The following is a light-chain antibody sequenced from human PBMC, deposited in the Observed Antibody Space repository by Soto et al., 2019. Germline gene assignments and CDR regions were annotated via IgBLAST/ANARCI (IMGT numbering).Light chain of an antibody. CDR1: SSDVGGYNY. CDR3: SSYVGTNSYV. CDR2: EVY. J-gene: IGLJ1*01. Sequence: QSALTQPPSASGSPGQSVTISCTGTSSDVGGYNYVSWYQQHPGKAPKLIIYEVYKRPSGVPDCFSGSKSGNTAALTVSGLQAEDEADYYCSSYVGTNSYVFGTGTKVTVL. V-gene: IGLV2-8*01.